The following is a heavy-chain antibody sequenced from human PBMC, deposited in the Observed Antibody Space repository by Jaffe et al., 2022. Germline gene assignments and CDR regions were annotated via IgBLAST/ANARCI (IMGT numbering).Heavy chain of an antibody. CDR2: MYHSDNT. J-gene: IGHJ4*02. V-gene: IGHV4-30-2*01. D-gene: IGHD3-10*01. CDR1: GGSISTGDNS. CDR3: ARAQGYYGSGTPILDY. Sequence: QLRLQESGSGLVRPSQTLSLTCTVSGGSISTGDNSWNWIRQPPGKGLEWIGYMYHSDNTYYNPSLKSRVTISVDRSKNQFSLKLTSVTAADTAVYFCARAQGYYGSGTPILDYWGQGTLVTVSS.